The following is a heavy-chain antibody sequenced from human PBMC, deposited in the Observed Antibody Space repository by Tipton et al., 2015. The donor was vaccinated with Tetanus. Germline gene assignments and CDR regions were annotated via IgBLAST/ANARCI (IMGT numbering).Heavy chain of an antibody. CDR3: ARCPYGGVSGTLYY. D-gene: IGHD4-23*01. V-gene: IGHV4-30-2*01. CDR2: IFRTGST. CDR1: GGSISTGGYS. Sequence: TLSLTCTVSGGSISTGGYSWRWIRQPPGKGLECIGYIFRTGSTTYNPSLKSRVSISVDTSKNQFSLNLNSVTAADTAVYFCARCPYGGVSGTLYYWGQGILVTVSS. J-gene: IGHJ4*02.